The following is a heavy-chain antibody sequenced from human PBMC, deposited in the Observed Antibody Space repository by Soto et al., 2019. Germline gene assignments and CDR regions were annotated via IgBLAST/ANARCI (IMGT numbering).Heavy chain of an antibody. Sequence: SGPTLVNPTQTLTLPCTFSGFSLSTGGVGVGWIRQPPGKALEWLALIYWDDDKRYSPSLRSRLTITKDTSKNQVVLTMTNMDPVDTATYYCIQSRCGGDCLQSYASYYYHGMDVWGQGTTVTVSS. V-gene: IGHV2-5*02. CDR3: IQSRCGGDCLQSYASYYYHGMDV. D-gene: IGHD2-21*02. CDR2: IYWDDDK. CDR1: GFSLSTGGVG. J-gene: IGHJ6*02.